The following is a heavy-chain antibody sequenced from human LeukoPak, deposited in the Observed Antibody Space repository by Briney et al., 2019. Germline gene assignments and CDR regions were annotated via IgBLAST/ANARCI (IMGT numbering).Heavy chain of an antibody. CDR1: GFTFSSYW. Sequence: GGSLRLSCAASGFTFSSYWMHWVRQAPGKGLVWVSRINSDGRDTTYADSVKGRFTISRDNAKNTLYLQMNSLRAEDTAVYYCATFCSGGDCYSFAPWGQGTLVTVSS. CDR2: INSDGRDT. J-gene: IGHJ5*02. V-gene: IGHV3-74*01. D-gene: IGHD2-15*01. CDR3: ATFCSGGDCYSFAP.